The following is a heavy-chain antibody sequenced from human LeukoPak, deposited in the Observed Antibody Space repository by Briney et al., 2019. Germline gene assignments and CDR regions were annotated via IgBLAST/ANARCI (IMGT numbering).Heavy chain of an antibody. J-gene: IGHJ4*02. CDR3: ARVTGYMIEDYFDY. D-gene: IGHD3-9*01. CDR1: GGSISSYY. CDR2: IYYSGST. Sequence: SETLSLTCTVSGGSISSYYWSWIRQPPGKGLEWIGYIYYSGSTNYNPSLKSRVTISVDTSKNQFSLKLSSVTAADTAVYYCARVTGYMIEDYFDYWGQGTLVTVSS. V-gene: IGHV4-59*01.